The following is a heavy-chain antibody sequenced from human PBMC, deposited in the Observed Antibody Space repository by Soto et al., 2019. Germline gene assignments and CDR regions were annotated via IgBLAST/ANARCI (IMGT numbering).Heavy chain of an antibody. CDR3: ASQGHYDSSGPIDY. Sequence: ASVKVSCKASGYTFTSYYMHWVRQAPGQGLEWMGIINPSGGSTNYAQTFQGRVTMTTDTSTSTAYMELSSLRSEDTAVYYCASQGHYDSSGPIDYWGQGTLVTVSS. D-gene: IGHD3-22*01. CDR1: GYTFTSYY. J-gene: IGHJ4*02. V-gene: IGHV1-46*01. CDR2: INPSGGST.